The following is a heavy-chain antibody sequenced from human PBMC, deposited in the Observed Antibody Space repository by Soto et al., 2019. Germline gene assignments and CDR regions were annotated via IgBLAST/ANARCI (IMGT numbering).Heavy chain of an antibody. J-gene: IGHJ4*02. CDR3: AKDRIAAQEVDY. Sequence: GGSLRLSCAASGFTFSSYSMSWVRQAPGKGLEWVSYISSSSSTIYYADSVKGRFTISRDNSKNTLYLQMNSLRAEDTAVYYCAKDRIAAQEVDYWGQGTLVTVSS. D-gene: IGHD6-6*01. V-gene: IGHV3-48*01. CDR1: GFTFSSYS. CDR2: ISSSSSTI.